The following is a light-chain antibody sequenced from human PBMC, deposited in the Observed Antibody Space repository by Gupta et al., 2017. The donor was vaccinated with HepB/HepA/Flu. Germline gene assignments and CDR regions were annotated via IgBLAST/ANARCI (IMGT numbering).Light chain of an antibody. J-gene: IGKJ2*01. Sequence: EIVLTQSPATLSLSPGERATLSCRASESVSIYLAWYQLKPGQAPRLLIYDASNRATGIPARFSGSGSGTDFTLTISSLEPEDFAVYYCQHRRNWPPYTFGQGTKLEI. V-gene: IGKV3-11*01. CDR2: DAS. CDR3: QHRRNWPPYT. CDR1: ESVSIY.